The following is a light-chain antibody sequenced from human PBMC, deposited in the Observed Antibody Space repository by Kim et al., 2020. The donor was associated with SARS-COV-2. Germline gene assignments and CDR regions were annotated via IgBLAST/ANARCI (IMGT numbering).Light chain of an antibody. CDR1: QGVANS. V-gene: IGKV1-16*01. J-gene: IGKJ1*01. CDR3: QQYNTYTWT. CDR2: AAS. Sequence: ASGGDTVTITCRASQGVANSLAWFQQKPGKAPKSLIYAASTLQTGVPSRFSGTGSRTYFTLTISNLQPEDSSTYYCQQYNTYTWTFGQGTKVDIK.